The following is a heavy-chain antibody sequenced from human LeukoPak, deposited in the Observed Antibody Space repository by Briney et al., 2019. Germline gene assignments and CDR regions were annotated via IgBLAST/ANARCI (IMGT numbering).Heavy chain of an antibody. CDR3: AKDLIKVGPSRFRNYYYYMDV. CDR2: ISGSGDST. D-gene: IGHD1-26*01. J-gene: IGHJ6*03. V-gene: IGHV3-23*01. Sequence: GGSLRLSCAASGFTFSSYAMSWVRQAPGKGLERVSAISGSGDSTYYADSVKGRFTISRDNSKNTLYLQMNSLRAEDTAVYYCAKDLIKVGPSRFRNYYYYMDVWGKGTTVTVSS. CDR1: GFTFSSYA.